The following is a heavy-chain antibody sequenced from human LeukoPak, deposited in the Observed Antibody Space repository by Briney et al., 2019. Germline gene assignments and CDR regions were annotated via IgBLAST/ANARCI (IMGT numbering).Heavy chain of an antibody. D-gene: IGHD6-19*01. V-gene: IGHV3-7*02. CDR1: GFTFSAYW. Sequence: PGGSLRLSCAVSGFTFSAYWMNWVRQAPGKGLEWVANINSDGSAATYVDSVEGRFTISRDNAKNSLYLQMNSLRAEDTAVYYCAKLGYSSGWYDFQIDAFDFWGRGTMVTVSS. J-gene: IGHJ3*01. CDR3: AKLGYSSGWYDFQIDAFDF. CDR2: INSDGSAA.